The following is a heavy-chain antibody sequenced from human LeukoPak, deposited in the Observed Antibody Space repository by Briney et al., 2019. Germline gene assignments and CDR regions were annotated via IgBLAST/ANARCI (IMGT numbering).Heavy chain of an antibody. V-gene: IGHV4-59*01. CDR3: ARNLGYSGSHWFDP. CDR1: GGSISSYY. CDR2: LYHSGSA. Sequence: PSETLSLTCTVSGGSISSYYWSWIRQPPGKGLEWIGYLYHSGSANYNPSLKSRVTISVDTSKNQFYLKLSSMTAADTAFYYCARNLGYSGSHWFDPWGQGTLVTVSS. D-gene: IGHD5-18*01. J-gene: IGHJ5*02.